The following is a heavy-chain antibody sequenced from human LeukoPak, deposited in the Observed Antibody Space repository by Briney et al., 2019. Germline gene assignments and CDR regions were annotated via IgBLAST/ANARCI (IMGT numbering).Heavy chain of an antibody. Sequence: SETLSLTCNVSGGSISTYYWTWIRQPPGKGLEWIGYSHNSGSTNYNPSLKSRVTISVDTSTNQFSLKLNSVTAADTAVYYCARVGYSYGFDYWGQGTLVTVSS. CDR3: ARVGYSYGFDY. D-gene: IGHD5-18*01. CDR2: SHNSGST. CDR1: GGSISTYY. V-gene: IGHV4-59*01. J-gene: IGHJ4*02.